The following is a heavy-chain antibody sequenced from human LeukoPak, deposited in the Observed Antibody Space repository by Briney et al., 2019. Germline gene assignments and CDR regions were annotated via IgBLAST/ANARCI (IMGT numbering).Heavy chain of an antibody. CDR2: IYYSGST. Sequence: SETLSLTCTVYGGSISSSSHFWGWIRQPPGKGLEWIGSIYYSGSTYYNPSLESRVTISVDTSKNQFSLKVASVTAADTAVYYCARRGGPSGTYYFDSWGQGTPVTVSS. V-gene: IGHV4-39*01. J-gene: IGHJ4*02. CDR3: ARRGGPSGTYYFDS. CDR1: GGSISSSSHF. D-gene: IGHD1-26*01.